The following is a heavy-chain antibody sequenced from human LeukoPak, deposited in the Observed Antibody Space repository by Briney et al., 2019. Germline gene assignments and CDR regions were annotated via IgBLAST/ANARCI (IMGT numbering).Heavy chain of an antibody. J-gene: IGHJ4*02. CDR3: ARGGPEEDIVLMAHATPFDY. CDR2: IYNSGST. D-gene: IGHD2-8*01. V-gene: IGHV4-39*07. Sequence: SETLSLTCTVSGGSISSSSYYWGWIRQPPGKGLEWIGRIYNSGSTYYNPSLKSRVTISVDTSKNQFSLKLSSVTAADTAVYYCARGGPEEDIVLMAHATPFDYWGQGTLVTVSS. CDR1: GGSISSSSYY.